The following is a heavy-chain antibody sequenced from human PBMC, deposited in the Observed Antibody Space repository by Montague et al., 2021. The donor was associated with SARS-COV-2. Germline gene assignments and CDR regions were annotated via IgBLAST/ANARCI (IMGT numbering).Heavy chain of an antibody. CDR3: ARLRDGVVPSPILGVGPYYSYYYMDV. V-gene: IGHV4-34*01. J-gene: IGHJ6*03. CDR1: GTSFSGYY. CDR2: INHGGST. D-gene: IGHD3-10*01. Sequence: SETLSLTCAVHGTSFSGYYWNWIRQPPGKGLERIGEINHGGSTKYSPSLKSRLTISANTSKNQFSLKLTFVAAADTAVYYCARLRDGVVPSPILGVGPYYSYYYMDVWGRGTTVTVSS.